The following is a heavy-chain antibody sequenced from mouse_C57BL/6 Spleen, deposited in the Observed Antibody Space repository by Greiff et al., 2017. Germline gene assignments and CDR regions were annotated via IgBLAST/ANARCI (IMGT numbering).Heavy chain of an antibody. CDR3: TRVYYYGGYFDV. J-gene: IGHJ1*03. V-gene: IGHV1-52*01. CDR2: IDPSDSET. CDR1: GYTFTSYW. Sequence: QVQLQQPGAELVRPGSSVKLSCKASGYTFTSYWMHWVKQRPIQGLEWIGNIDPSDSETHYNQKFKDKATLTVDKSSSTAYMQLRSLTSEDSAVYYCTRVYYYGGYFDVWGTGTTVTVSS. D-gene: IGHD1-1*01.